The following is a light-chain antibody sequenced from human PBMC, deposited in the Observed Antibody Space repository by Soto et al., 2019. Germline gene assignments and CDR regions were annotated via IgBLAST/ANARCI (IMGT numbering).Light chain of an antibody. J-gene: IGKJ4*02. V-gene: IGKV3-20*01. Sequence: EIVLTQSPGTLSLSPGERATLSCRASQSVSSSYLAWYQQKPGQAPRLLIYGASSRATGIPDRFSGSGSGTDCTLTISRQEPEDFAVYYCQRYGSSPLTFGGGTKVEIK. CDR2: GAS. CDR3: QRYGSSPLT. CDR1: QSVSSSY.